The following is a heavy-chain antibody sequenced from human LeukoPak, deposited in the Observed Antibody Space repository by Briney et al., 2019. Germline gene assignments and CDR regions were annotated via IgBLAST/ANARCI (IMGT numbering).Heavy chain of an antibody. CDR1: GFTFSSYD. CDR3: ARGGYSSGWSNFDY. V-gene: IGHV3-13*01. CDR2: IGTAGDT. D-gene: IGHD6-19*01. Sequence: PGGSLRLSCAASGFTFSSYDMHWVRQATGKGLEWVSAIGTAGDTYYPSSVKGRFTISRENAKNSLYLQMNSLRAGDTAVYYCARGGYSSGWSNFDYWGQGTLVTVSS. J-gene: IGHJ4*02.